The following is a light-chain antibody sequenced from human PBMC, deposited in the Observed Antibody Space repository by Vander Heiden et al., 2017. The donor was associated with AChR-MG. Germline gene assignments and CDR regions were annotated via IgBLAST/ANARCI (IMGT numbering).Light chain of an antibody. V-gene: IGKV1-5*01. Sequence: DIQMTQSPSTLSASVGDRVTITSRASQTISTSLAWYQQKPGKAPTLLIYEASNLESGVPSRFSGSGSGTAFTLTISSLQPGDFAVYYCQQYNTYWTFGQGTKVEIK. J-gene: IGKJ1*01. CDR3: QQYNTYWT. CDR1: QTISTS. CDR2: EAS.